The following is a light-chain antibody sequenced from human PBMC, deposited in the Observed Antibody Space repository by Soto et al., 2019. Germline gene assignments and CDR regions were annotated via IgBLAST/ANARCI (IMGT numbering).Light chain of an antibody. J-gene: IGKJ3*01. CDR1: QSVSSNY. CDR2: GAS. Sequence: EIVLTQSPGTLSLSPGERATLSCRASQSVSSNYLAWYQQKPGQAPRLLIYGASSRATGIPDRFSGSGSGTDFTLTISRLEPEDFAVYYCQQYGKSRFIFGPGTKGDIK. CDR3: QQYGKSRFI. V-gene: IGKV3-20*01.